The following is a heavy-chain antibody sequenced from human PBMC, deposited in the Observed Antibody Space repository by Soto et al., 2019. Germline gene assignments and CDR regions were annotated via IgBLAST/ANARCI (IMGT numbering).Heavy chain of an antibody. CDR1: GYTLTSYG. J-gene: IGHJ4*02. D-gene: IGHD2-15*01. Sequence: QVQLVQSGAEVKKPGASVKVSCKASGYTLTSYGISWVRQAPGQGLEWMGWISAYNGNTNYAQKLQGRVTMTTDTSTSTAYMELRSLRSDDTAVYYCARDDGIGCSGGSCYFDYWGQGTLVTVSS. CDR2: ISAYNGNT. CDR3: ARDDGIGCSGGSCYFDY. V-gene: IGHV1-18*04.